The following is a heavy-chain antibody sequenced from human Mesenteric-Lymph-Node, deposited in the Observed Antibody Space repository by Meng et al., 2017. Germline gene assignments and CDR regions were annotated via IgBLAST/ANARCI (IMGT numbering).Heavy chain of an antibody. CDR1: GGSISIGNW. Sequence: QVQPQVAGPGLVNPSGTLSLTCAVSGGSISIGNWWSWVRQSPGKGLEWIGEISHTGSTNYNPSLKSRVVISVDRSKNQFSLNLSSVTAADTAVYYCGRDQGRQLINHWGQGTLVTVSS. CDR2: ISHTGST. D-gene: IGHD1-1*01. CDR3: GRDQGRQLINH. J-gene: IGHJ4*02. V-gene: IGHV4-4*02.